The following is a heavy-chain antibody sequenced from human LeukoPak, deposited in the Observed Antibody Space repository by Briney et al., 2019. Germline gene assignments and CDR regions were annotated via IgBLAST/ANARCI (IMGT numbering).Heavy chain of an antibody. J-gene: IGHJ4*02. Sequence: TGGSLRLSCAASGFTFSSYEMNWVRQAPGKGLEWVSYISSSGSTIYYADSVKGRFTISRDNSKNTLYLQMNSLRAEDTAVYYCAKGREVFDYWGQGTLVTVSS. CDR2: ISSSGSTI. V-gene: IGHV3-48*03. CDR1: GFTFSSYE. CDR3: AKGREVFDY.